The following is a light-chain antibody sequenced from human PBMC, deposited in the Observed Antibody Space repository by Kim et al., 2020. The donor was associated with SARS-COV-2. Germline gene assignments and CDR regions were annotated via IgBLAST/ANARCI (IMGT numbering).Light chain of an antibody. CDR3: QKCKSAPWT. J-gene: IGKJ1*01. V-gene: IGKV1-27*01. CDR1: QDIRKY. CDR2: AAS. Sequence: VPVEDRVTITRGARQDIRKYLALFQRKPEKAPKLLIYAASAFQPGGPSRCSVSGSGTEFTLTATSLQREDVATYYCQKCKSAPWTFVEGTKMDIK.